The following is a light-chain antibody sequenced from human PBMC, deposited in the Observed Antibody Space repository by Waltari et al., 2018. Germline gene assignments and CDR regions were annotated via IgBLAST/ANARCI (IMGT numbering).Light chain of an antibody. CDR3: QQFVGYPYT. CDR2: KAS. CDR1: QSISSW. J-gene: IGKJ2*01. Sequence: DIQMTQSPSTLSASVGDRVTITCRASQSISSWLAWYQQKPGKAPKLLIYKASSLESGVPSRFSGTGSGTVFTLTISSLEPDDFATYYCQQFVGYPYTFGQGTKVETK. V-gene: IGKV1-5*03.